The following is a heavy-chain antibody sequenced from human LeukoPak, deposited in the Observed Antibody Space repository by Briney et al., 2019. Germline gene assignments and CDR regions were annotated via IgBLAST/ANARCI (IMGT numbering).Heavy chain of an antibody. V-gene: IGHV4-59*01. D-gene: IGHD1-1*01. J-gene: IGHJ5*02. CDR1: GGSISSYY. Sequence: SETLSLTCTVAGGSISSYYWSWIRQPPGKGLEWIGHIYGSGSTNYNPSLKSRVTLSVDTSKNQFSLKLSSVTAADTAVYYCAREGTSGTHLNWFDPWGQGTLVTVSS. CDR3: AREGTSGTHLNWFDP. CDR2: IYGSGST.